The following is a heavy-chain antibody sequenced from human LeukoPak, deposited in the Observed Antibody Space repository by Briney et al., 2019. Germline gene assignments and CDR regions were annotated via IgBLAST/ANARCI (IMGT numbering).Heavy chain of an antibody. CDR1: GGSFSGYY. D-gene: IGHD3-22*01. J-gene: IGHJ4*02. Sequence: PSETLSLTCAVYGGSFSGYYWSWIRQPPGKGLEWIGEINHSGSTNYNPSLKSRVTISVDTSKNQFSLKLSSVTAADTAVYYCARGQNKYYYDSSGYYLKWGQGTLVTVSS. V-gene: IGHV4-34*01. CDR2: INHSGST. CDR3: ARGQNKYYYDSSGYYLK.